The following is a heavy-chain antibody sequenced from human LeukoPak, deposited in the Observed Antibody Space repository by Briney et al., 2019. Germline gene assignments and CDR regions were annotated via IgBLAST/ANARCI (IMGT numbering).Heavy chain of an antibody. CDR2: MNPNSGNT. CDR1: GYTFTSYD. J-gene: IGHJ4*02. CDR3: ARVLADSYAVDY. V-gene: IGHV1-8*01. D-gene: IGHD5-18*01. Sequence: VASVKVSCKASGYTFTSYDINWVRQATGQGLEWMGWMNPNSGNTGYAQKFQGRVTVTRNTSISTAYMELSSLRSEDTAVYYCARVLADSYAVDYWGQGTLVTVSS.